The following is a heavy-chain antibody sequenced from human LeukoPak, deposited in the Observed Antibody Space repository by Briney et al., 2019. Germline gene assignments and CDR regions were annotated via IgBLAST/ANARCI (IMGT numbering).Heavy chain of an antibody. CDR2: IYYSGST. Sequence: SETLSLTCTVSGASVSSDNYLWSWIRQSPGEALEWIGHIYYSGSTLYNPSLSSRVTISVDTSKNQFSLKLSPVTAADTAVYYCARHGYSSGSLAWFDPWGQGTQVTVSS. CDR1: GASVSSDNYL. V-gene: IGHV4-61*01. D-gene: IGHD6-19*01. CDR3: ARHGYSSGSLAWFDP. J-gene: IGHJ5*02.